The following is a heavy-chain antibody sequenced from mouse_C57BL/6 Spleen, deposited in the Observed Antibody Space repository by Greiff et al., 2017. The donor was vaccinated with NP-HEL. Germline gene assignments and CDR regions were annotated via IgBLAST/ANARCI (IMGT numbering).Heavy chain of an antibody. CDR2: IYPGDGDT. J-gene: IGHJ3*01. V-gene: IGHV1-80*01. Sequence: QVQLKQSGAELVKPGASVKISCKASGYAFSSYWMNLVKQRPGKGLEWIGQIYPGDGDTNYNGKFKGKATLTADKSSSTAYMQLSSLTSEDSAVYFCARGGLPFAYWGQGTLVTVSA. CDR1: GYAFSSYW. D-gene: IGHD5-5*01. CDR3: ARGGLPFAY.